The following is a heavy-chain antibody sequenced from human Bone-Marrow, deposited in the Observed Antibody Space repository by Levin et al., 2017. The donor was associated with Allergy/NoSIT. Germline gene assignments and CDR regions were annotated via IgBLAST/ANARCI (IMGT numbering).Heavy chain of an antibody. CDR3: ARGGEVPSQYYLDY. CDR2: INFNGIT. V-gene: IGHV4-34*01. CDR1: GESFSGYF. Sequence: TSETLSLTCAVNGESFSGYFWTWIRQSPGRGLEWIGQINFNGITTYNPSLKSRVILSVDPTKKQFSLKLNYLTAADTAVYFCARGGEVPSQYYLDYWGQGTLVTVS. J-gene: IGHJ4*02. D-gene: IGHD1-1*01.